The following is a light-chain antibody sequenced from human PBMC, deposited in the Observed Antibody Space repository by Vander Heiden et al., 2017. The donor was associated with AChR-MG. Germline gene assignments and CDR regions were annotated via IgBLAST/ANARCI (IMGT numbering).Light chain of an antibody. V-gene: IGLV1-40*01. CDR1: SPNIGAGYD. CDR2: GNS. Sequence: QSVLTQPPSVSGAPGQRVTISCARSSPNIGAGYDVHWYKQLPGTAPKLLIYGNSNRPSGVPDRFSGSKSGTSASLAITGLQAEDEADYYCQSYDSSLSGVVFGGGTKLTVL. CDR3: QSYDSSLSGVV. J-gene: IGLJ2*01.